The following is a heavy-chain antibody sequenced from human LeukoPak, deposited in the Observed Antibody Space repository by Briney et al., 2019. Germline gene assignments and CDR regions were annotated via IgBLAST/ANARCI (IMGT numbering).Heavy chain of an antibody. D-gene: IGHD6-13*01. CDR3: ARGISSSWTYYYYYYMDV. J-gene: IGHJ6*03. CDR2: INWNGGST. V-gene: IGHV3-20*04. Sequence: GGSLRLSCAASGFTFSNAWMSWVRQAPGKGLEWVSGINWNGGSTGYADSVKGRFTISRDNAKNSLYLQMNSLRAEDTALYYCARGISSSWTYYYYYYMDVWGKGTTVTVSS. CDR1: GFTFSNAW.